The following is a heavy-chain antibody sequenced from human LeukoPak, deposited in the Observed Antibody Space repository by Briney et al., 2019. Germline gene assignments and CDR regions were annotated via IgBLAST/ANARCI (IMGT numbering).Heavy chain of an antibody. CDR3: ARVPQGSSWPYYFDY. Sequence: ASVKVSCKSSGGTFITYAISWVRQAPGQGLEWVGRIVPILGTANYAQNFQGRVTITADRSTTTAYMELSSLRSEDTAVYYCARVPQGSSWPYYFDYWGQRTLVTVSS. D-gene: IGHD6-13*01. CDR1: GGTFITYA. V-gene: IGHV1-69*04. J-gene: IGHJ4*02. CDR2: IVPILGTA.